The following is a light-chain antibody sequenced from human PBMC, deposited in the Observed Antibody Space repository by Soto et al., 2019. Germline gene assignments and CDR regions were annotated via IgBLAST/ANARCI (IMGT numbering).Light chain of an antibody. CDR2: DVS. CDR1: SSDVGGYNY. V-gene: IGLV2-14*01. Sequence: QSVLTQPASVSGSPGQSITISCTGTSSDVGGYNYVSWYQQHPGKAPKLMIYDVSNRPSGVSNRLSGSKSGNTASLTTSGLKAEDDSDYYCISYTSRSTLVVFGTGTKLTVL. CDR3: ISYTSRSTLVV. J-gene: IGLJ1*01.